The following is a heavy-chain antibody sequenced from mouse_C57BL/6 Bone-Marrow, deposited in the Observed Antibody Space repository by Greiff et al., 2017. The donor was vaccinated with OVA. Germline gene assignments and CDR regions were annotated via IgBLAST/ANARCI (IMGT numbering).Heavy chain of an antibody. CDR3: ASNPYSNHWYFDV. D-gene: IGHD2-5*01. CDR1: GYTFTSYT. CDR2: INPSSGYT. J-gene: IGHJ1*03. V-gene: IGHV1-4*01. Sequence: VQLQPSGADLARPGASVKMSCKASGYTFTSYTMHWVKQRPGQGLEWIGYINPSSGYTKYNQKFKDKATLTADKSSSSAYMQLSSLTSEDSAVYYCASNPYSNHWYFDVWGTGTTVTVSS.